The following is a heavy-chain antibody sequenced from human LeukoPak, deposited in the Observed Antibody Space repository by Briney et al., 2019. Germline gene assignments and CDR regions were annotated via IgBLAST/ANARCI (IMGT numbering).Heavy chain of an antibody. CDR1: GFTFSSYA. D-gene: IGHD3-10*01. Sequence: GGSLRLSCAASGFTFSSYAMTWVRQAPGKGLEWVSTISGSGDNTYYADPVKGRFTISRDNSKNTLFLQMNSLRAEDTAIYYCAKHRMVRGIITEYYFDYWGQGTLVTVSS. J-gene: IGHJ4*02. V-gene: IGHV3-23*01. CDR2: ISGSGDNT. CDR3: AKHRMVRGIITEYYFDY.